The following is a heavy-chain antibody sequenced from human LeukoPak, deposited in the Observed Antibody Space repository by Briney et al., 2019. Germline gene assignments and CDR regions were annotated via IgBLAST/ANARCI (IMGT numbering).Heavy chain of an antibody. Sequence: PGGSLRLSCAASGFTFSSYGMHWVRQAPGKGLEWVAFIRYDGSNKYYADSVKGRFTISRDNSKNTLYLQMHSLRAEDTAVYYCAKDSHLYRFGGGFDYWGQGTLVTVSS. CDR1: GFTFSSYG. CDR2: IRYDGSNK. J-gene: IGHJ4*02. D-gene: IGHD3-16*01. CDR3: AKDSHLYRFGGGFDY. V-gene: IGHV3-30*02.